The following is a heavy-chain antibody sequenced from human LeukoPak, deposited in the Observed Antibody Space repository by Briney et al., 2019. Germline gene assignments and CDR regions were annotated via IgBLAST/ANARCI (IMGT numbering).Heavy chain of an antibody. J-gene: IGHJ4*02. CDR1: GFTFSSNA. V-gene: IGHV3-23*01. D-gene: IGHD3-9*01. CDR3: ARFGDYDILTGYMDY. Sequence: GGSLRLSCAASGFTFSSNAMSWVRQAPGKGLQWVAAISGTGDYTYDADSVRGRFTISRDHSKNTLYLQMNSLRAEDTAVYYCARFGDYDILTGYMDYWGQGTLVTVSS. CDR2: ISGTGDYT.